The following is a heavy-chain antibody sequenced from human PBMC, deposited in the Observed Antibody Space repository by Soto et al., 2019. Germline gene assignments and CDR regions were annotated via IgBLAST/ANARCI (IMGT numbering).Heavy chain of an antibody. CDR3: ARDWYSYRSDNWFDP. D-gene: IGHD5-18*01. V-gene: IGHV4-59*01. CDR1: GGSISSYY. Sequence: NPSETLSLTCTVSGGSISSYYWSWIRQPPGKGLEWIGYIYYSGSTNYNPPLKSRVTISVDTSKNQFSLELSSVTAADTAVYYCARDWYSYRSDNWFDPWGQGTLVTVSS. J-gene: IGHJ5*02. CDR2: IYYSGST.